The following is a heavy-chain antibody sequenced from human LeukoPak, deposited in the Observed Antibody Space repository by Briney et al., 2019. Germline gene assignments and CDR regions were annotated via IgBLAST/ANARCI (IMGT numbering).Heavy chain of an antibody. CDR2: IIPIFGTA. CDR3: ASGTPSSGWLRYNWFDP. V-gene: IGHV1-69*01. CDR1: GGTFSSYA. J-gene: IGHJ5*02. Sequence: PGSSVKVSCKASGGTFSSYAISWVRQAPGLGLEWMGGIIPIFGTANYAQKFQGRVTITADESTSTAYMELSSLRSEDTAVYYCASGTPSSGWLRYNWFDPWGQGTLVTVSS. D-gene: IGHD6-19*01.